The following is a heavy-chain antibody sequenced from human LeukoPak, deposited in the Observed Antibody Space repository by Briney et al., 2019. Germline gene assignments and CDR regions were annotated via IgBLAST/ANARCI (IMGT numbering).Heavy chain of an antibody. CDR1: GYIFTSYW. CDR2: IDPSDSYT. V-gene: IGHV5-10-1*01. J-gene: IGHJ6*02. D-gene: IGHD6-19*01. Sequence: PGGSQRLSCTGSGYIFTSYWISWVRQMPGKGLEWLGRIDPSDSYTNYSPSFQGHVTISADKSISTAYLQWSSLKASDTAMYYCARLSIAVAGTYYYYGMDVWGQGTTVTVSS. CDR3: ARLSIAVAGTYYYYGMDV.